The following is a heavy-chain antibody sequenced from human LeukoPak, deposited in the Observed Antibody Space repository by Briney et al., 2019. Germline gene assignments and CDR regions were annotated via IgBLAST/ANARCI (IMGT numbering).Heavy chain of an antibody. J-gene: IGHJ4*02. CDR2: MNPNSGNT. V-gene: IGHV1-8*01. D-gene: IGHD3-22*01. CDR1: GYTFTSYD. Sequence: ASVKVSCKAPGYTFTSYDINWVRQAAGQGLEWMGWMNPNSGNTGCPQKFQGRVIMTRNTSISTVYMELSSLRAEDTAVYYCASGKTYYYDSSGYYDYWGQGTLVTVSS. CDR3: ASGKTYYYDSSGYYDY.